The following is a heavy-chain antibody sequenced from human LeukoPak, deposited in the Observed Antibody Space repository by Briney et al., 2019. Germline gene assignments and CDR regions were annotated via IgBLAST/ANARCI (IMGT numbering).Heavy chain of an antibody. J-gene: IGHJ4*02. Sequence: SETLSLTCTASGGSISSYYCSWIRQPAGKGLEWIGRIYTSGSTNYNPSLKSRVTISVDTSKNQFSLKLSSVTAADTALYYCARDSDSDSSGYFDYWGQGTLVTVSS. CDR1: GGSISSYY. CDR2: IYTSGST. V-gene: IGHV4-4*07. D-gene: IGHD3-22*01. CDR3: ARDSDSDSSGYFDY.